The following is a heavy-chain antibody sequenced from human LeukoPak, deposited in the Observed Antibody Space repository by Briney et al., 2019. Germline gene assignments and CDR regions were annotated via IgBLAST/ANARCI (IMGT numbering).Heavy chain of an antibody. Sequence: GGSLRLXCVASGFTFSSYSMNWGRRAPGKGLEWVSYISSSSSPIYYADSVKGRFTISRDNAKNSLYLQMNSLRADDTAVYYCARSIAVAGNYWGQGTLVTVSS. CDR3: ARSIAVAGNY. J-gene: IGHJ4*02. V-gene: IGHV3-48*01. D-gene: IGHD6-19*01. CDR1: GFTFSSYS. CDR2: ISSSSSPI.